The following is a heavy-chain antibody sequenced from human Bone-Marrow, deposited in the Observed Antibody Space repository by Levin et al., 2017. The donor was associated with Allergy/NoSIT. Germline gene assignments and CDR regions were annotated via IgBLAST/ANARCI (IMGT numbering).Heavy chain of an antibody. J-gene: IGHJ4*02. Sequence: ESGPTLVKPTQTLTLTCTFSGFSLSTKPRSTSEVAVGWIRQPPRKALEWLALIYWDDDKRYSPSLKSRLTITKDTSKNQVVLRMTNMDPVDTATYYCVKMPDYWGQGIRVTVSS. CDR2: IYWDDDK. CDR3: VKMPDY. CDR1: GFSLSTKPRSTSEVA. D-gene: IGHD2-2*01. V-gene: IGHV2-5*02.